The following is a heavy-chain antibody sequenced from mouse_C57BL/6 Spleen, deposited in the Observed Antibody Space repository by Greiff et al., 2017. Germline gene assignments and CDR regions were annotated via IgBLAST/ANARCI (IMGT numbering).Heavy chain of an antibody. CDR3: AREGGSGLDY. V-gene: IGHV1-52*01. J-gene: IGHJ2*01. CDR1: GYTFTSYW. Sequence: QVQLQQPGAELVRPGSSVKLSCKASGYTFTSYWMHWVKQRPIQGLEWIGNIDPSDSETHYNQKFKDKATLTVDKSSSTAYMQLSSLTSEDSAVYYCAREGGSGLDYWGQGTTLTVSS. CDR2: IDPSDSET. D-gene: IGHD3-2*02.